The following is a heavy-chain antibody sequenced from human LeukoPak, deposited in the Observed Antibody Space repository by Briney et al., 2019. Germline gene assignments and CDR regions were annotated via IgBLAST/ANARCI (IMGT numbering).Heavy chain of an antibody. CDR2: ISSNGGST. D-gene: IGHD3-9*01. CDR3: ARTYNIRYFDT. V-gene: IGHV3-64*04. J-gene: IGHJ4*02. Sequence: GGSLRLSCSASGFTFSRYAMHWVRQAPGKGLEYVSAISSNGGSTYYADSVKGRFTISRDNSKNTLYLQMNSLRAEDTAVYYCARTYNIRYFDTWGQGTLVTVSS. CDR1: GFTFSRYA.